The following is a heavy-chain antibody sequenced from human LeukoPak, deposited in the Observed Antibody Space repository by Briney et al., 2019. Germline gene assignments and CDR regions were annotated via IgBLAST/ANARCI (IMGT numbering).Heavy chain of an antibody. CDR1: GFTFSSYA. CDR2: ISGSGDTT. V-gene: IGHV3-23*01. J-gene: IGHJ4*02. Sequence: GGSLRLSCAASGFTFSSYAMNWVRQAPGKGLEWVSFISGSGDTTYYADSVKGRFTISRDSSKNTLYLQMNSLRAEDTAVYYCAKSRGESRGASNYWGQGRLVTVSS. D-gene: IGHD2-2*01. CDR3: AKSRGESRGASNY.